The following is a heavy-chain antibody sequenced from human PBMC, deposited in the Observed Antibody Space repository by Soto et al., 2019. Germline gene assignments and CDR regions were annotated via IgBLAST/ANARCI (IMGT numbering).Heavy chain of an antibody. J-gene: IGHJ4*02. CDR3: ARDGGYDILTGYLDC. V-gene: IGHV1-3*01. Sequence: ASVKVSCKASGYTFNSYTMHWARQAPGQRLEWMGWINVGTGDTKYSQRFQGRVTITRDTSANIVYMELSSLRSEDTAVYYCARDGGYDILTGYLDCWGQGTLVTVSP. D-gene: IGHD3-9*01. CDR1: GYTFNSYT. CDR2: INVGTGDT.